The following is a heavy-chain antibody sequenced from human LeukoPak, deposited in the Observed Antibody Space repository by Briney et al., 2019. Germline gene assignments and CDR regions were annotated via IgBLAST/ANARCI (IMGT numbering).Heavy chain of an antibody. CDR2: ISSSSSYI. J-gene: IGHJ4*02. CDR1: GFTFSIYN. D-gene: IGHD3-16*02. CDR3: AKAKGEALRLGELSLDY. Sequence: GGSLRLSCAASGFTFSIYNMNWVRQAPGKGLEWVSSISSSSSYIYYTDSMKGRFTISRDNAKNSLYLQMNSLRAEDTALYYCAKAKGEALRLGELSLDYWGQGTLVTVSS. V-gene: IGHV3-21*04.